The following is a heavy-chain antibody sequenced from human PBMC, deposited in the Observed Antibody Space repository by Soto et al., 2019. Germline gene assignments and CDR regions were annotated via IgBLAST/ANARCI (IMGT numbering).Heavy chain of an antibody. Sequence: PVGSLRLSCAASGFTFSTNAMSWVRQSPGMWLEFVSLISGSGNTIYYADSVKGRFTISRDNSKNTVSLQMNSLRAEDTAVYYCAKVGYDTYGYYLRSLDYWGQGTLVTVSS. CDR1: GFTFSTNA. CDR2: ISGSGNTI. V-gene: IGHV3-23*01. J-gene: IGHJ4*02. D-gene: IGHD3-3*01. CDR3: AKVGYDTYGYYLRSLDY.